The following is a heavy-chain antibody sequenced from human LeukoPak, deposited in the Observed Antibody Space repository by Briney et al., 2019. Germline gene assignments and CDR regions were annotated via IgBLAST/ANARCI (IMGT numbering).Heavy chain of an antibody. CDR2: ISAYNGNT. V-gene: IGHV1-18*01. J-gene: IGHJ6*02. D-gene: IGHD2-2*01. CDR3: ARDDIVVVPNGMDV. Sequence: ASVKVSCKASGYTFTSYGISWVRQAPGQGLEWMGWISAYNGNTNYAQKLQGRVTMTTDTSTSTAYMELWSLRSDDTAVYYCARDDIVVVPNGMDVWGQGTTVTVSS. CDR1: GYTFTSYG.